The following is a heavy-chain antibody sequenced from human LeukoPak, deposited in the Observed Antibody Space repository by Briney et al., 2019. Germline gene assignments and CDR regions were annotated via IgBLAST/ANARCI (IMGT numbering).Heavy chain of an antibody. CDR1: GGSFSGYY. J-gene: IGHJ4*02. D-gene: IGHD3-22*01. CDR3: AGPRADSSGPHFDY. V-gene: IGHV4-34*01. CDR2: INRSGST. Sequence: SETLSLTCAVYGGSFSGYYWSWIRQPPGKGLEWIGEINRSGSTNYNPSLKSRVTISVDTSKNQFSLKLSSVTAADTAVYYCAGPRADSSGPHFDYWGQGTLVTVSS.